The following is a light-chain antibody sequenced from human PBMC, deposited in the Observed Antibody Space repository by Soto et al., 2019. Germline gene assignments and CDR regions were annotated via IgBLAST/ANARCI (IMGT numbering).Light chain of an antibody. CDR1: TGAVTSGHY. CDR3: LLSFSGTHVV. Sequence: QTVVTQEPSLTVSPGGTVTLTCGSSTGAVTSGHYPYWFQQKSGQAPRALIYDTSKKHSWTPARFSGSRRGGKAALTLAGAQPEDEAEYYCLLSFSGTHVVFGGGTQLTVL. CDR2: DTS. J-gene: IGLJ2*01. V-gene: IGLV7-46*01.